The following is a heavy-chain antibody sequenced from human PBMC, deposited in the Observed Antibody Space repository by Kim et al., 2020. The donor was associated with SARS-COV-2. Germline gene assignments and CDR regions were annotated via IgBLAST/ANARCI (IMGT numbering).Heavy chain of an antibody. CDR1: GGSFSGYY. J-gene: IGHJ4*02. CDR2: INHSGST. CDR3: ARAGGAGIARHLDY. V-gene: IGHV4-34*01. D-gene: IGHD6-13*01. Sequence: SETLSLTCAVYGGSFSGYYWSWIRQPPGKGLEWIGEINHSGSTNYNPSLKSRVTISVDTSKNQFSLKLSSVTAADTAVYYCARAGGAGIARHLDYWGQGTLVTVSS.